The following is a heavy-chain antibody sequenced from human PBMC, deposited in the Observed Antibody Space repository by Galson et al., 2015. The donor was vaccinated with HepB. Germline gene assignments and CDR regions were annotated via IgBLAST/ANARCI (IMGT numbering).Heavy chain of an antibody. V-gene: IGHV3-30*18. CDR3: AKDRAAAGPAGGFYYYYGMDV. J-gene: IGHJ6*02. CDR1: GFTFSSYG. CDR2: ISYDGSNK. Sequence: SLRLSCAASGFTFSSYGMHWVRQAPGKGLEWVAVISYDGSNKYYADSVKGRFTISRDNSKNTLYLQMNSLRAEDTAVYYCAKDRAAAGPAGGFYYYYGMDVWGQGTTVTVSS. D-gene: IGHD6-13*01.